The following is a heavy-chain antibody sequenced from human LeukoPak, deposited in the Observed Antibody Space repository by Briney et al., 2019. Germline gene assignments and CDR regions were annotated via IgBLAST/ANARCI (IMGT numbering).Heavy chain of an antibody. D-gene: IGHD2-2*02. J-gene: IGHJ4*02. CDR2: ISSNGGST. CDR1: GFTFSGYA. V-gene: IGHV3-64*01. Sequence: GGSLRLSCAASGFTFSGYAMHWVRQAPGKGLEYVSAISSNGGSTYYANSVKGRFTISRDNSKNTLYLQMGSLRAEDMAVYYCARGLRYCSSTSCYTLDYWGQGTLVTVSS. CDR3: ARGLRYCSSTSCYTLDY.